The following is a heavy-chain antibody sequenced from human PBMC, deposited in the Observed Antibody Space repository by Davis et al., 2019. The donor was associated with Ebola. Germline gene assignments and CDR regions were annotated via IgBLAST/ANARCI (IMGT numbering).Heavy chain of an antibody. CDR1: GGSFSGYY. V-gene: IGHV4-34*01. J-gene: IGHJ6*02. Sequence: SETLSLTFAVYGGSFSGYYWSWIRQPPGKGLEWIGEINHSGSTNYNPSLKSRVTISVDTSKNQFSLKLSSVTAADTAVYYCARGGILYYDFWSGWGGMDVWGQGTTVTVSS. CDR3: ARGGILYYDFWSGWGGMDV. CDR2: INHSGST. D-gene: IGHD3-3*01.